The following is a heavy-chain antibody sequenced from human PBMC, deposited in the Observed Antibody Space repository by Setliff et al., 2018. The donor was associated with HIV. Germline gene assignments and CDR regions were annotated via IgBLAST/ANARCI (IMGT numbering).Heavy chain of an antibody. J-gene: IGHJ4*02. Sequence: SETLSLTCALYGGSFSDYYWSWIRQPPGMGLEWIGEVNRGRRTNYNSSLKSRGTISVDTSKNQFSLKLSSVTAADTAGYYCAREESTEDYGSGSYGPTFXPPLIYWGQGTLVTVSS. CDR3: AREESTEDYGSGSYGPTFXPPLIY. CDR2: VNRGRRT. CDR1: GGSFSDYY. V-gene: IGHV4-34*01. D-gene: IGHD3-10*01.